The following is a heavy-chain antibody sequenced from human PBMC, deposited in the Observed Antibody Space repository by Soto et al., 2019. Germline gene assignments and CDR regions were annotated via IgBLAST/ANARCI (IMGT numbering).Heavy chain of an antibody. CDR3: ASHYDSGGYSYRGLDY. CDR2: IIPIFGTA. V-gene: IGHV1-69*12. Sequence: QVQLVQSGAEVKKPGSSVKVSCKASGGTFNSYAISWVRQAPGQGLEWMGGIIPIFGTADYAQKFQGRVTITAGEPTSTAYRERRSLRSEDTAVYYCASHYDSGGYSYRGLDYWGQGTLVTVSS. CDR1: GGTFNSYA. J-gene: IGHJ4*02. D-gene: IGHD3-22*01.